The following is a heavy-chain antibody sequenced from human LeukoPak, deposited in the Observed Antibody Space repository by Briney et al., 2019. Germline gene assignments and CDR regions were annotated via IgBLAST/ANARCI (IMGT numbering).Heavy chain of an antibody. V-gene: IGHV3-48*02. Sequence: PGGSLRLSCAASGFTFSNAWMIWVRQAPGKGLEWVSYISSTSSTIYYADSVKGRFAISRDNAKNSLYLQLNSLRDEDTAVYYCARDSIAFIVKTTIFDYWGQGTLVTVSS. CDR3: ARDSIAFIVKTTIFDY. CDR2: ISSTSSTI. J-gene: IGHJ4*02. D-gene: IGHD1-26*01. CDR1: GFTFSNAW.